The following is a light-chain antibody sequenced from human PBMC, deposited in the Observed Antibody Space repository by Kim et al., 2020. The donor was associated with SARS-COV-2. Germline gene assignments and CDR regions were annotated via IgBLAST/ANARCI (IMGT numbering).Light chain of an antibody. CDR3: QQRGNWPPT. J-gene: IGKJ4*01. CDR2: DTF. V-gene: IGKV3-11*01. Sequence: LYPGEGATLSLRASQSLSNSLAWYQQRPGQAPRLLIYDTFNRAAGIPARFSGSGSGTDVTLTISTLEPEDFAVYFGQQRGNWPPTFGGGTKVDIK. CDR1: QSLSNS.